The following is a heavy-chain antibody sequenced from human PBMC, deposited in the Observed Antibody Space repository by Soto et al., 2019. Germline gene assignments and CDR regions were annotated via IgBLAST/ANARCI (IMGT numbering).Heavy chain of an antibody. CDR1: GFTFSSYA. CDR3: ARDRRITMVRGVYFAFDI. D-gene: IGHD3-10*01. J-gene: IGHJ3*02. Sequence: GGSLRLSCAASGFTFSSYAMSWVRQAPGKGLEWVSAISGSGGSTYYADSVKGRFTISRDNSKNTLYLQMNSLRAEDTAVYYCARDRRITMVRGVYFAFDIWGQGTMVTVSS. V-gene: IGHV3-23*01. CDR2: ISGSGGST.